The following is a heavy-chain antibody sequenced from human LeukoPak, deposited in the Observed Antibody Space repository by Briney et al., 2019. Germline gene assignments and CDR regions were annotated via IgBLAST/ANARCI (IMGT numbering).Heavy chain of an antibody. Sequence: PSETLFLACAVYGGSFSGYYWSWIRQPPGKGLEWIGEIYHSGSTNYNPSLKSRVTISVDKSKNQFSLKLSSVTAADTAVYYCARGGSSWYDVGYYYYMDVWGKGTTVTVSS. CDR3: ARGGSSWYDVGYYYYMDV. CDR2: IYHSGST. CDR1: GGSFSGYY. D-gene: IGHD6-13*01. J-gene: IGHJ6*03. V-gene: IGHV4-34*01.